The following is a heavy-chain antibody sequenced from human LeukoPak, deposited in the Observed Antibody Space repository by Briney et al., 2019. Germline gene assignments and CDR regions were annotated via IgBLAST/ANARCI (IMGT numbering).Heavy chain of an antibody. CDR3: ARVVRDLFDY. Sequence: SETLSLTCTVSGGSISSYYWSWIRQPPGKGLEWIGYIYYSGSTNYNPSLKSRVTISVDTSKNQFSLKLSSVTAADTAVYYCARVVRDLFDYWGQGTLVTVSS. CDR1: GGSISSYY. V-gene: IGHV4-59*01. D-gene: IGHD3-22*01. J-gene: IGHJ4*02. CDR2: IYYSGST.